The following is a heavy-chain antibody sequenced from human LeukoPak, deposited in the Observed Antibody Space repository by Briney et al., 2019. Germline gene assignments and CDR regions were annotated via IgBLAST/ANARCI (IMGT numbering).Heavy chain of an antibody. CDR3: AKDRAELWFGEQFDY. CDR2: INPSGGST. D-gene: IGHD3-10*01. Sequence: AAVKVSCKASGGTFSSYAISWVRQAPGTGLEWMGMINPSGGSTSYAQKFQGRVTVTRDTSTSTVYMELSSLRSEDTAVYYCAKDRAELWFGEQFDYWGQGTLVTVSS. V-gene: IGHV1-46*01. J-gene: IGHJ4*02. CDR1: GGTFSSYA.